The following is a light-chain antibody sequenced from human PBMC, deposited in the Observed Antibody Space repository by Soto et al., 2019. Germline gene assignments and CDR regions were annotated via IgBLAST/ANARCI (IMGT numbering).Light chain of an antibody. Sequence: EVVMTQSPATMAVSPWEGVTLSCRANQGIGDTLAWYQQKPGQAPRLLIYDASTRATGIPARFSGSGSGTDFTLTISSLEPEEFAVYYCKKRSNWPPTFGKGKRLEIK. J-gene: IGKJ5*01. CDR1: QGIGDT. CDR3: KKRSNWPPT. V-gene: IGKV3-11*01. CDR2: DAS.